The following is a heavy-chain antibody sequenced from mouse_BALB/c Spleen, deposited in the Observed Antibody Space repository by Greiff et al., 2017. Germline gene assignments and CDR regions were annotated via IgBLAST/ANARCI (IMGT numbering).Heavy chain of an antibody. D-gene: IGHD2-3*01. V-gene: IGHV3-6*02. J-gene: IGHJ1*01. CDR3: ARDPYDDRYFDV. Sequence: EVQLQESGPGLVKPSQSLSLTCSVTGYSITSGYYWNWIRQFPGNKLEWMGYISYDGSNNYNPSLKNRISITRDTSKNQFFLKLNSVTTEDTATYDCARDPYDDRYFDVWGAGTTVTVSS. CDR1: GYSITSGYY. CDR2: ISYDGSN.